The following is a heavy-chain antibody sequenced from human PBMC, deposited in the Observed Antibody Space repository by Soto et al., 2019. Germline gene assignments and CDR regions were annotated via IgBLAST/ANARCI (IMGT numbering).Heavy chain of an antibody. J-gene: IGHJ6*03. Sequence: LLKQSQTLSLTCAISGDSVSSNSAAWNWIRQSPSRGLEWLGRTYYRSKWYNDYAVSVKSRITINPDTSKNQFSLQLNSVTPEDTAVYYCARDRSEVGWGWGYYYYYYMDVWGKGTTVTVSS. CDR2: TYYRSKWYN. CDR3: ARDRSEVGWGWGYYYYYYMDV. CDR1: GDSVSSNSAA. V-gene: IGHV6-1*01. D-gene: IGHD7-27*01.